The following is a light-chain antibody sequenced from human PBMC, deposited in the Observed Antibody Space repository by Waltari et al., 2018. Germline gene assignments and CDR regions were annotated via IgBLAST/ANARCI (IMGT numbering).Light chain of an antibody. CDR3: LLYYGGAQPWV. CDR1: TGAVTSDYY. Sequence: QTVVAQEPSLTVSPGGTVTLTCASSTGAVTSDYYPTWLQQKPGQAPRPLIYSTSNKHPWTPARFSGSLLGGKAALTLSGVQPEDEAEYYCLLYYGGAQPWVFGGGTKLTVL. CDR2: STS. V-gene: IGLV7-43*01. J-gene: IGLJ3*02.